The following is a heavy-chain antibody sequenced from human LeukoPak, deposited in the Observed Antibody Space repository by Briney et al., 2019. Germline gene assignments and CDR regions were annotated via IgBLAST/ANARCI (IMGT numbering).Heavy chain of an antibody. CDR3: ARDLGGGGSGSYNFDY. CDR2: VYFTGTT. J-gene: IGHJ4*02. V-gene: IGHV4-59*01. Sequence: PSETLSLTCSVSGGSISSYFWSWIRQPPGKGLEWIGYVYFTGTTNYNPSLKSRVTISVDTSKNQFSLKLSSVTAADTAVYYCARDLGGGGSGSYNFDYWGQGTLVTVSS. CDR1: GGSISSYF. D-gene: IGHD3-10*01.